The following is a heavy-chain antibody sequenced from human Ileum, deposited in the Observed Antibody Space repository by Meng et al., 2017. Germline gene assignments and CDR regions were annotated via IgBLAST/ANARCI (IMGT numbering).Heavy chain of an antibody. Sequence: VPRKEPVPGLVKPSGTLSLTCAVSGGSRNRYVWWSWVRQAPGKGLEWIGEIYPGGSINYNPSLKSRVTISADTSKNQFSLSLDSVTAADTAVYYCVRNDYCSGGTCYPHFDYWGQGTLVTVSS. J-gene: IGHJ4*02. CDR1: GGSRNRYVW. V-gene: IGHV4-4*02. D-gene: IGHD2-15*01. CDR3: VRNDYCSGGTCYPHFDY. CDR2: IYPGGSI.